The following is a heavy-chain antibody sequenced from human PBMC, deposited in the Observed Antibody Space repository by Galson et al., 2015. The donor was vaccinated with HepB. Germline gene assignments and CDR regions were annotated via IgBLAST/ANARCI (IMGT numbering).Heavy chain of an antibody. Sequence: SVKVSCKASGYTFTSYAMHWVRQAPGQRLEWMGWINAGNGNTKYSQKFQGRVTITRDTSASTAYMELSSLRSEDTAVYYCARGERGYSYGSLNFDYWGQGTLVTVSS. CDR3: ARGERGYSYGSLNFDY. V-gene: IGHV1-3*01. D-gene: IGHD5-18*01. CDR1: GYTFTSYA. J-gene: IGHJ4*02. CDR2: INAGNGNT.